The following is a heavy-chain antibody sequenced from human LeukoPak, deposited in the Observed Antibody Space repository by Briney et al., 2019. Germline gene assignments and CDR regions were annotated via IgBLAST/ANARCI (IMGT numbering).Heavy chain of an antibody. CDR1: GFTSSSYA. J-gene: IGHJ6*02. V-gene: IGHV3-30*04. CDR3: ARVYDSSGYYIIPTYYYGMDV. D-gene: IGHD3-22*01. CDR2: ISYDGSNK. Sequence: PGGSLRLSCAASGFTSSSYAMHWVRQAPGKGLEWVAVISYDGSNKYYADSVKGRFTISRDNSKNTLYLQMNSLRAEDTAVYYCARVYDSSGYYIIPTYYYGMDVWGQGTTVTVSS.